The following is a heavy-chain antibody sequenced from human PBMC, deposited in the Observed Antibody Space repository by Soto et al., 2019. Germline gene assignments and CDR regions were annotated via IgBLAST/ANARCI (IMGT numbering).Heavy chain of an antibody. J-gene: IGHJ6*02. CDR1: GGSFSSDSFI. CDR3: ARDHKWDGMDV. CDR2: INYSGTT. D-gene: IGHD1-26*01. Sequence: QVQLQESGPGLVKPSQTLSLTCSVSGGSFSSDSFIWSWVRQFPGKGLEWIGYINYSGTTYYNPSLRSRITMSVDTSKNQFSPNLSSVNAADTAVYYCARDHKWDGMDVWGQGTTVTVSS. V-gene: IGHV4-31*03.